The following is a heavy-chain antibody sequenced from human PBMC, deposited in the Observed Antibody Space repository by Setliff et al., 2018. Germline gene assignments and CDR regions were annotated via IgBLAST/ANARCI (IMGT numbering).Heavy chain of an antibody. V-gene: IGHV3-74*01. D-gene: IGHD6-19*01. CDR3: ARVAQVAGARSGWSYFFYYMDV. CDR1: GFTFSTYW. Sequence: GGSLRLSCAASGFTFSTYWMHWIRRAPGKGLVWVSHINSDGSSTSYADFVKGRFTISRDNAKNTLFLQMNSLRAEDTAVYYCARVAQVAGARSGWSYFFYYMDVWGKGTTVTVSS. CDR2: INSDGSST. J-gene: IGHJ6*03.